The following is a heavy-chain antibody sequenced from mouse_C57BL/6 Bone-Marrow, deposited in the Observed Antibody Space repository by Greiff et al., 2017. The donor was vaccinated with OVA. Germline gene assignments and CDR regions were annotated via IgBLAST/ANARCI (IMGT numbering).Heavy chain of an antibody. CDR2: ISDGGSYT. V-gene: IGHV5-4*03. J-gene: IGHJ3*01. D-gene: IGHD1-1*01. Sequence: EVKVVESGGGLVKPGGSLKLSCAASGFTFSSYAMSWVRQTPEKRLEWVATISDGGSYTYYPDNVKGRFTISRDNAKNNLYLQMSHLKSEDTAMYYCARGGGYYYGSSPFAYWGQGTLVTVSA. CDR3: ARGGGYYYGSSPFAY. CDR1: GFTFSSYA.